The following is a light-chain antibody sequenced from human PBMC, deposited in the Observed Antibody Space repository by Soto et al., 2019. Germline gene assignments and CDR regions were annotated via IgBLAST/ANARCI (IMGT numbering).Light chain of an antibody. CDR1: QSVSSSY. CDR2: GAS. CDR3: HQYGSSPPYT. J-gene: IGKJ2*01. Sequence: EIVLTQSPGTLSLSPGERATLSCRASQSVSSSYLGWFQQKPGQAPRLLIYGASTRDTGIPDRFSGGGSGTDFTLTISRLEPEDVAVYYFHQYGSSPPYTFGQGTKLEIK. V-gene: IGKV3-20*01.